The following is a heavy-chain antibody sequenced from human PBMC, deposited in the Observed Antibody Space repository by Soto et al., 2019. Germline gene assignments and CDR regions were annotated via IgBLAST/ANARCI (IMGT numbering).Heavy chain of an antibody. D-gene: IGHD6-13*01. CDR3: ARDSKQQLAIDY. V-gene: IGHV4-34*01. CDR2: INHSGST. Sequence: KASETLSLTCAVYGGSFSGYYWSWIRQPPGKGLEWIGEINHSGSTNYNPSLKSRVTISVDTSKNQFSLKLSSVTAADTAVYYCARDSKQQLAIDYWGQGTPVTVSS. CDR1: GGSFSGYY. J-gene: IGHJ4*02.